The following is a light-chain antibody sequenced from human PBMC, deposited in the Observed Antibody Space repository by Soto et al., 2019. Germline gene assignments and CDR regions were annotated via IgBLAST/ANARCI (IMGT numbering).Light chain of an antibody. CDR3: QSYDSSNQGVV. CDR2: EDN. V-gene: IGLV6-57*04. J-gene: IGLJ2*01. CDR1: SGSIASNY. Sequence: NFMLTQPHSVSESPGKTVTISCTRSSGSIASNYVQWYQQRPGSAPTTVIYEDNQRPSGVPDRFSGSIDSSSNSASLTISELKTEDEADYYCQSYDSSNQGVVFGGGTQLTVL.